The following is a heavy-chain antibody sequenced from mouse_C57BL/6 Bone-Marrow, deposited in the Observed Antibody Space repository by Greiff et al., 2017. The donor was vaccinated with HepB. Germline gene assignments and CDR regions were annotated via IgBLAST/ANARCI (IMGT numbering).Heavy chain of an antibody. CDR3: VRDYSNSYAMDY. Sequence: DVMLVESGGGLVQPKGSLKLSCAASGFSFNTYAMNWVRQAPGKGLEWVARIRSKSNNYATYYADSVKDRFTISRDDSESMLYLQMNNLKTEDTAMYYCVRDYSNSYAMDYWGQGTSVTVSS. J-gene: IGHJ4*01. D-gene: IGHD2-5*01. CDR2: IRSKSNNYAT. V-gene: IGHV10-1*01. CDR1: GFSFNTYA.